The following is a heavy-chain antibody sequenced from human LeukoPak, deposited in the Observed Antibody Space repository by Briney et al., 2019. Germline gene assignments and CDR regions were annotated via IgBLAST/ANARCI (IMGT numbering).Heavy chain of an antibody. Sequence: GGSLRLSCAAPGFTFSIDWMHWVRQTPGKGLVWVSRITGAGRSISYADYVKGRVTISRDNDKNTLYLQMSNLRAEDTAVYYCARGGDYKNDYWGQGTLVTVSS. J-gene: IGHJ4*02. CDR2: ITGAGRSI. V-gene: IGHV3-74*01. D-gene: IGHD4-17*01. CDR3: ARGGDYKNDY. CDR1: GFTFSIDW.